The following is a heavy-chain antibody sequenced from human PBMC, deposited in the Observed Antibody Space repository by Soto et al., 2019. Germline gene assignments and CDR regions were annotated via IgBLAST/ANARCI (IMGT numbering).Heavy chain of an antibody. CDR1: GFRCEDYA. Sequence: PGGSLRLSCAASGFRCEDYAMHWVRQAPGKDLEWVSGIAWNSDIIGYADSVKGRFTISRDNGKNSLYLQMNSLRAEDTAVYYCAKGRASDYPGCTQDYWGQGT. CDR3: AKGRASDYPGCTQDY. V-gene: IGHV3-9*01. CDR2: IAWNSDII. D-gene: IGHD4-17*01. J-gene: IGHJ4*02.